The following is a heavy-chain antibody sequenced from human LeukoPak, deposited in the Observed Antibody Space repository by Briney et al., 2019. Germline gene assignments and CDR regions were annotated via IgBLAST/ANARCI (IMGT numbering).Heavy chain of an antibody. D-gene: IGHD6-13*01. Sequence: GSLRLSCAASGFTFSNYAMSWVRQAPGKGLEWVANIKQDGSEKYYVDSVKGRFTISRDNAKNSLYLQMNSLRAEDTAVYYCARADFLAAAGPFDYWGQGTLVTVSS. CDR1: GFTFSNYA. V-gene: IGHV3-7*03. CDR2: IKQDGSEK. CDR3: ARADFLAAAGPFDY. J-gene: IGHJ4*02.